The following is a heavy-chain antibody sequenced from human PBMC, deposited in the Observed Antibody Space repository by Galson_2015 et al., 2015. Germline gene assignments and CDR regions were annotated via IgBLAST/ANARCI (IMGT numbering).Heavy chain of an antibody. V-gene: IGHV5-51*01. J-gene: IGHJ4*02. Sequence: IYPGDSDTRYSPSFQGQVTISADKSISTAYLQWSSLKASDTAMYFCARSSSWTRFDYWGQGTLVTVSS. CDR3: ARSSSWTRFDY. CDR2: IYPGDSDT. D-gene: IGHD6-13*01.